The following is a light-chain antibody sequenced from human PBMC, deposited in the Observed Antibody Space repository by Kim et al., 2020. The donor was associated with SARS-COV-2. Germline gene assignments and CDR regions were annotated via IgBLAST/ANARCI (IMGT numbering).Light chain of an antibody. CDR3: QHYDSAVFT. CDR2: GSS. V-gene: IGKV3-20*01. CDR1: RSVSSNY. Sequence: SPGERAALSCRASRSVSSNYLAWYQQKPGQAPRLIIFGSSNRATGIPDRFSGSGSGTDFTLTIDRLEPEDFAVYFCQHYDSAVFTFGPGTKVDIK. J-gene: IGKJ3*01.